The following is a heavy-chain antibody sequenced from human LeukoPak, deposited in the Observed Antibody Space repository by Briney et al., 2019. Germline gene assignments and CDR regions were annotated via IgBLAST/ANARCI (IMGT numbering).Heavy chain of an antibody. J-gene: IGHJ6*03. CDR1: GFAFSNFA. CDR2: MSGSGYYT. Sequence: GGSLRLSCAASGFAFSNFAMSCVRQAPGKGLEWVSAMSGSGYYTYYVESVKGRFTISRDNSKNTLYLHMNSLRADDTAVYYCAKMEGQRLYDYCMDVWGRGTTVTVSS. V-gene: IGHV3-23*01. CDR3: AKMEGQRLYDYCMDV. D-gene: IGHD3-3*01.